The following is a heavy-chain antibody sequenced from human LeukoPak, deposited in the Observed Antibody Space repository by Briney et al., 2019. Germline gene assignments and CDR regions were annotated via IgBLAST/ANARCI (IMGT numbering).Heavy chain of an antibody. Sequence: GGSLRLSCAASGFTFNIYAMSWVRQTPGKGLEWVSATTGNGDTTYYADSVQGRFTISRDNSKNTLYLQMNSLRAEDTAVYYCATGIVVRDIFDYWGQGTLVTVSS. CDR3: ATGIVVRDIFDY. CDR2: TTGNGDTT. J-gene: IGHJ4*02. V-gene: IGHV3-23*01. D-gene: IGHD6-19*01. CDR1: GFTFNIYA.